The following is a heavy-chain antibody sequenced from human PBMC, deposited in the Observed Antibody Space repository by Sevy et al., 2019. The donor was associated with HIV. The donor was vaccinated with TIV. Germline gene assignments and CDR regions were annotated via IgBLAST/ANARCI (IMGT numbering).Heavy chain of an antibody. D-gene: IGHD1-26*01. CDR2: IYYNGHI. V-gene: IGHV4-59*08. Sequence: SETLSLTCTVSGGSITSLYWNWIRQPPGKGLKWIPNIYYNGHINYNPSLKSRVTLSLDTSKNQFSLRLSSVTAADTAMYYCAGENAWGRGYSWGQGTLVTVSS. J-gene: IGHJ4*02. CDR3: AGENAWGRGYS. CDR1: GGSITSLY.